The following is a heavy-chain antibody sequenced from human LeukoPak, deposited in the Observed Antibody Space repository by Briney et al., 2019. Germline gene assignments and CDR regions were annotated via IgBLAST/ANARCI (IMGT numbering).Heavy chain of an antibody. Sequence: TGGSLRLSCAASGFTFSSYSMNWVRQAPGKGLEWVSSISSSSSYIYYADSVKGRFTISRDNAKKSLYLQMNSLRAEDTAVYYCARDPTADYYDSSGTDFQHWGQGTLVTVSS. J-gene: IGHJ1*01. CDR2: ISSSSSYI. V-gene: IGHV3-21*01. D-gene: IGHD3-22*01. CDR1: GFTFSSYS. CDR3: ARDPTADYYDSSGTDFQH.